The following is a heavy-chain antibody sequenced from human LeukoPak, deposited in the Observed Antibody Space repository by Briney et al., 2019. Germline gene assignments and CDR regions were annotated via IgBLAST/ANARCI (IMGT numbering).Heavy chain of an antibody. J-gene: IGHJ4*02. Sequence: PSETLSLTCTVSGGSISSGDYYWSWIRQPPGKGLEWIGYIYYSGSTYYNPSLKSRVTISVDTSKNQFSLKLSSVTAADTAVYYCARDRRGGSGSYSPLGYWGQGTLVTVSS. CDR1: GGSISSGDYY. CDR3: ARDRRGGSGSYSPLGY. D-gene: IGHD3-10*01. CDR2: IYYSGST. V-gene: IGHV4-30-4*01.